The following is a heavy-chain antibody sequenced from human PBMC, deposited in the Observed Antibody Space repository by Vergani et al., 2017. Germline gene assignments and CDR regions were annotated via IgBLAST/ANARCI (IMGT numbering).Heavy chain of an antibody. CDR3: AKDLGIAAAGTYDY. D-gene: IGHD6-13*01. V-gene: IGHV3-23*01. J-gene: IGHJ4*02. Sequence: EVQLLESGGGLVQPGGSLRLSCAASGFTFSSYAMSWVRQAPGKGLEWVTAISGSGGSTYYADSVKGRFTISRDNSKNTLYLQMNSLIAEDTAVYYCAKDLGIAAAGTYDYWGQGTLVTVSS. CDR1: GFTFSSYA. CDR2: ISGSGGST.